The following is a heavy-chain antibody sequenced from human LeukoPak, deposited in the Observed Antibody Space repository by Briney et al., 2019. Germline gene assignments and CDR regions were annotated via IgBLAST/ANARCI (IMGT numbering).Heavy chain of an antibody. V-gene: IGHV4-4*02. Sequence: SETLSLTCAVSGGSLSSSNWWSWVRQPPGKGLEWIGEIYHSGSTNYNPSLKSRVTISVDKSKNQFSLKLSSVTAADTAVYYCARALRYFDPFDYWGQGTLVTVSS. CDR3: ARALRYFDPFDY. CDR2: IYHSGST. CDR1: GGSLSSSNW. J-gene: IGHJ4*02. D-gene: IGHD3-9*01.